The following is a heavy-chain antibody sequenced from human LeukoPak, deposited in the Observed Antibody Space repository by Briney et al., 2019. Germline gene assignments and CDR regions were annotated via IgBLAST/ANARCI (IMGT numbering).Heavy chain of an antibody. J-gene: IGHJ4*02. V-gene: IGHV4-59*01. D-gene: IGHD5-18*01. Sequence: SETLSLTCTVSGGSISSYYWSWIRQPPGKGLEWIGYIYYSGSTNYNPSLKSRVTISVDTSKNQFSLKLSSVTAADTAVYYCARDGYSYGLDYWGQGTLVTVSS. CDR3: ARDGYSYGLDY. CDR1: GGSISSYY. CDR2: IYYSGST.